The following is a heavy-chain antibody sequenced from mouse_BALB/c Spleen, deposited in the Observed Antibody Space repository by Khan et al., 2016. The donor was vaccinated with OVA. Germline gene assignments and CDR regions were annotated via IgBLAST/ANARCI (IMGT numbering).Heavy chain of an antibody. CDR1: GYTFTIYG. CDR2: INTYTGEP. D-gene: IGHD2-14*01. J-gene: IGHJ4*01. CDR3: ARVGYNGTMDY. Sequence: QIQLVQSGPELKKPGETVKISCKASGYTFTIYGMNWVRQAPGKGLKWMGWINTYTGEPTYADDFKGRFAFSLETSASTAFLQINNLKHEDTATYFCARVGYNGTMDYWGQGTSVTVSS. V-gene: IGHV9-3-1*01.